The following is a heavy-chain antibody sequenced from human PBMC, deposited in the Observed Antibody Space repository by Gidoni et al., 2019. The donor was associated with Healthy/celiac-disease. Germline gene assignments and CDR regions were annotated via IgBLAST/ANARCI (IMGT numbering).Heavy chain of an antibody. Sequence: ESGGGLVKPGGSLRLSCAASGFTFSNAWMRWVRQAPGKGLEWVGRIKSKTDGGTTDYAAPVKGRFTISRDDSKNTLYLQMNSLKTEDTAVYYCTTVGNSAYYYYYYGMDVWGQGTTVTVSS. CDR2: IKSKTDGGTT. CDR3: TTVGNSAYYYYYYGMDV. D-gene: IGHD4-4*01. J-gene: IGHJ6*02. V-gene: IGHV3-15*01. CDR1: GFTFSNAW.